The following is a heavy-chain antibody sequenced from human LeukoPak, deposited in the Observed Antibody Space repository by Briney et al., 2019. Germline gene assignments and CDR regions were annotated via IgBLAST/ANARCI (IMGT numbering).Heavy chain of an antibody. V-gene: IGHV3-23*01. J-gene: IGHJ4*02. CDR2: ISGSGGST. D-gene: IGHD3-16*01. Sequence: GGTLRLSCAASGFTFSRYDMSWVRQAPGKGLEWVSSISGSGGSTYYADSVKGRFTISRDNSNNTLFLQMNSLRAEDTAVYYCAKRWVFDYWGQGTLVTVSS. CDR1: GFTFSRYD. CDR3: AKRWVFDY.